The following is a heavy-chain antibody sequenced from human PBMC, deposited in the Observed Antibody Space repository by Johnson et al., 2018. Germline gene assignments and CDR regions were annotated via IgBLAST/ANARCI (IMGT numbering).Heavy chain of an antibody. J-gene: IGHJ6*03. V-gene: IGHV4-59*01. CDR1: GGSISSYY. D-gene: IGHD3-3*01. CDR3: ARGSPRPKVFGVVIYYMDV. Sequence: QVELREAGPGLVEPSETLALTCTVSGGSISSYYWSWIRQPPGKGLEWIGYIYYSGSTNYNPSLKSRVTISVDTSKNQFSLKLSPVTAADTAVYFCARGSPRPKVFGVVIYYMDVWGKGTTVTVSS. CDR2: IYYSGST.